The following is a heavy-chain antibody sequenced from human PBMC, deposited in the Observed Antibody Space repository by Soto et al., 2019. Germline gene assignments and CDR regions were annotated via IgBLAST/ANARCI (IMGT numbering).Heavy chain of an antibody. CDR2: ISSTTNYI. CDR1: GFTFTRYS. CDR3: ARESEDLTSNFDY. J-gene: IGHJ4*02. V-gene: IGHV3-21*06. Sequence: GGSLRLSCAASGFTFTRYSMNWARQAPGKGLEWVSSISSTTNYIYYGDSMKGRFTISRDNAKNSLYLEVNSLRAEDTAVYYCARESEDLTSNFDYWGQGTLVTVSS.